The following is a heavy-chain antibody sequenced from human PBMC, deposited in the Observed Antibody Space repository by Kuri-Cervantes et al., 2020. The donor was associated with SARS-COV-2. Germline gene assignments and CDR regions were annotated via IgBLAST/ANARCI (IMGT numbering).Heavy chain of an antibody. Sequence: GESLKISCPASGFTVSSNHMSWVRQAPGKGLEWVSIIYNDGTTYYADSVKGRFTISRDNSKNMVYLQVNSLRAEDTAVYYCAKTTPGSTSRIFYGMEVWGQGTTVTVSS. D-gene: IGHD2-2*01. CDR3: AKTTPGSTSRIFYGMEV. V-gene: IGHV3-53*01. CDR1: GFTVSSNH. CDR2: IYNDGTT. J-gene: IGHJ6*02.